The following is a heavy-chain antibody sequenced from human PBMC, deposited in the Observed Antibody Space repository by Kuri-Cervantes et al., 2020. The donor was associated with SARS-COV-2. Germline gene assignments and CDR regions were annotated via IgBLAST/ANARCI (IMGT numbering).Heavy chain of an antibody. Sequence: SVKVSCKASGGTFSSYAISWVRQAPGQGLEWMGRTITIFGTANYAQKFQGRVTITADESTSTAYMELSSLRSEDTAVYYCARDQVSAAAGTGGSDYWGQGTLVTVSS. V-gene: IGHV1-69*13. J-gene: IGHJ4*02. CDR2: TITIFGTA. D-gene: IGHD6-13*01. CDR3: ARDQVSAAAGTGGSDY. CDR1: GGTFSSYA.